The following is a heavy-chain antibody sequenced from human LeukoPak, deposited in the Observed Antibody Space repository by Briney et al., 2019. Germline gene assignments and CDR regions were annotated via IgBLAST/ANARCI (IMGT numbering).Heavy chain of an antibody. D-gene: IGHD3-22*01. CDR2: MNPNSGNT. CDR1: GYTFTSYD. J-gene: IGHJ4*02. CDR3: ARGGDYYDSSGYSFDY. Sequence: ASVKVSCKASGYTFTSYDINWVRQATGQGLEWMGWMNPNSGNTGYAQKFQGWVTMTRDTSISTAYMELSRLRSDDTAVYYCARGGDYYDSSGYSFDYWGQGTLVTVSS. V-gene: IGHV1-8*01.